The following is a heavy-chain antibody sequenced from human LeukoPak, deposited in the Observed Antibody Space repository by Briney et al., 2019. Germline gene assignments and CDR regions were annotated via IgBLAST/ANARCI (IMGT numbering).Heavy chain of an antibody. CDR3: ASGYYDSSGYWSAEYFQH. CDR1: GDTFSSYA. D-gene: IGHD3-22*01. V-gene: IGHV1-69*04. J-gene: IGHJ1*01. CDR2: IIPILGIA. Sequence: SVKVSCKASGDTFSSYAISWVRQAPGQGLEWMGRIIPILGIANYAQKFQGRVTITADKSTSTAYMELSSLRSEDTAVYYCASGYYDSSGYWSAEYFQHWGQGTLVTVSS.